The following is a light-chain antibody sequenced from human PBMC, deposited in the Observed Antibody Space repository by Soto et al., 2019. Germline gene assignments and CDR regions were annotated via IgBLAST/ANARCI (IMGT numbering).Light chain of an antibody. CDR1: QSLLHSSGYNY. V-gene: IGKV2-28*01. J-gene: IGKJ4*01. CDR2: LGS. CDR3: QQSYTTPLT. Sequence: DIVMTQSPLSLPVTPGEPASISCRSSQSLLHSSGYNYLDWYLQKPGQSPQLLIYLGSNRASGVPDRFSGSGSGTYFTLTISSLQPEDLATYYCQQSYTTPLTFGGGTKVDIK.